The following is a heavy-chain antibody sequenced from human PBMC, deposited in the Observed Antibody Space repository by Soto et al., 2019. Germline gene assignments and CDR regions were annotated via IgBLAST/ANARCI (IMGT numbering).Heavy chain of an antibody. CDR3: GRAYCGGDCPPGGY. V-gene: IGHV1-3*01. CDR1: GYTFTNYA. CDR2: INGGNGNT. D-gene: IGHD2-21*02. J-gene: IGHJ4*02. Sequence: GPSVKVSCKASGYTFTNYAIHWVRQAPGQRLEWMGWINGGNGNTKYSQRFQGRVTITRDASASTVYMELSSLRSEDTAVFYCGRAYCGGDCPPGGYWGQGALVTVSS.